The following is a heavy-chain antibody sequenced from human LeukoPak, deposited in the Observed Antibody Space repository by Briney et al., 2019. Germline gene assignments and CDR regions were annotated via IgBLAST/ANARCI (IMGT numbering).Heavy chain of an antibody. CDR3: ARVYGKGPTCTNGVCYTGRGAYYFDY. CDR1: GYTFTGYY. V-gene: IGHV1-2*02. J-gene: IGHJ4*02. CDR2: INPNSGGT. Sequence: GASVNVSCKSSGYTFTGYYMHWVRQAPGQGLEWMGWINPNSGGTNYAQRFQGRVTMTRDTPISTAYMELSRLRSDDTAVYYCARVYGKGPTCTNGVCYTGRGAYYFDYWGQGTLVTVSS. D-gene: IGHD2-8*01.